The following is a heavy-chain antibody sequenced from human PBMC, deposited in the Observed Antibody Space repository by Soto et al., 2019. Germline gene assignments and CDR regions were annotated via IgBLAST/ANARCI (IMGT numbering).Heavy chain of an antibody. CDR3: ARGATGYGNFDY. Sequence: EVQLVESGGGLVQPGGSLRLSCAASGFTFSSYWMHWVRQAPGKGLVWGSRINGDGSSLYYADSVKGRLTISRDSAKNTLYLQINSLRDEDTGVYYCARGATGYGNFDYWGQGTLVTVSS. CDR1: GFTFSSYW. V-gene: IGHV3-74*01. J-gene: IGHJ4*02. D-gene: IGHD5-12*01. CDR2: INGDGSSL.